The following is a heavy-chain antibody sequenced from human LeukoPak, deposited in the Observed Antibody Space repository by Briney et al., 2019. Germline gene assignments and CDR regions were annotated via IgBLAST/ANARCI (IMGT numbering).Heavy chain of an antibody. V-gene: IGHV3-7*01. CDR1: GFTFSTYW. J-gene: IGHJ6*02. CDR3: AKVRQWLVRDYYYYGMDV. D-gene: IGHD6-19*01. Sequence: GGSLRLSCAASGFTFSTYWMNWVRQAPGKGLEWVANIKQDGSEKYYVDSVKGRFTISRDNAKNSLYLQMNGLRAEDTAVYYCAKVRQWLVRDYYYYGMDVWGQGTTVTVSS. CDR2: IKQDGSEK.